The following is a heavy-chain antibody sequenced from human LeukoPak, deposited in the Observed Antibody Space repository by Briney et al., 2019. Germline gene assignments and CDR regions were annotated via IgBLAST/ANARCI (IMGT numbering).Heavy chain of an antibody. CDR1: GGSISSYY. V-gene: IGHV4-4*07. CDR2: IYTSGST. J-gene: IGHJ5*02. CDR3: AREEGSSWYGDWFDP. D-gene: IGHD6-13*01. Sequence: SETPSLTCTVSGGSISSYYWSWIRQPAGKGLEWIGRIYTSGSTNYNPSLKSRVTMSVDTSKNQFSLKLSSVTAADTAVYYCAREEGSSWYGDWFDPWGQGTLVTVSS.